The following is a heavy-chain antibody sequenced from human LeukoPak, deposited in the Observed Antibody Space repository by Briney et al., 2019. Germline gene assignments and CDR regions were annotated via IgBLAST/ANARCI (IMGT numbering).Heavy chain of an antibody. CDR3: ARDLNVGITRGYSYVLAIDY. J-gene: IGHJ4*02. D-gene: IGHD5-18*01. V-gene: IGHV1-2*06. CDR2: INPNSGGT. CDR1: GYTFTGYY. Sequence: GASVKVSCKASGYTFTGYYMHWVRQAPRQGLEWMGRINPNSGGTNYAQKFQGRVTMTRDTSISTAYMELSRLRSDDTAVYYCARDLNVGITRGYSYVLAIDYWGQGTLVTVSS.